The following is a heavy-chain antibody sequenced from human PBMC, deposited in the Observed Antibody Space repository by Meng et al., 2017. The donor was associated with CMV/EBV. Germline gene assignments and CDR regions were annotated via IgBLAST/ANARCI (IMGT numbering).Heavy chain of an antibody. CDR1: GYPFTAYY. V-gene: IGHV1-2*02. Sequence: ASVKVSCKASGYPFTAYYMHWVRQAPGQGLEWMGWINPVSGATNFARNLQGRVTMTRDTSISTAYMVLSGLTFDDTAVYYCARGQYDYESSGYFYWGQGTLVTVSS. J-gene: IGHJ4*02. CDR2: INPVSGAT. D-gene: IGHD3-22*01. CDR3: ARGQYDYESSGYFY.